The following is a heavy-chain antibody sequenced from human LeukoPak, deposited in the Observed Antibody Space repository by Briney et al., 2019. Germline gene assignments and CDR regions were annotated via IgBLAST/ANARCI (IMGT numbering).Heavy chain of an antibody. CDR2: TSSDGNK. J-gene: IGHJ4*02. CDR1: GFTFSSCT. D-gene: IGHD3-16*01. Sequence: GGSLRLSCAASGFTFSSCTMHWVRQAPGKGLEWVALTSSDGNKYFADSVQGRFTISRDNSRNTVYLQLDSLRPDDTAVYYCARERGIRALYFDNWGQGTLVTVSS. CDR3: ARERGIRALYFDN. V-gene: IGHV3-30*04.